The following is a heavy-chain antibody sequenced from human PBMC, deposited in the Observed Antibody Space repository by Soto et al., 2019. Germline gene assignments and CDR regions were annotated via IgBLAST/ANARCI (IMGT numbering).Heavy chain of an antibody. J-gene: IGHJ4*02. CDR2: IYYSGST. CDR3: ARDKRRNGGSFDY. V-gene: IGHV4-59*01. CDR1: GGSISSYY. D-gene: IGHD3-10*01. Sequence: SETLSLTCTVSGGSISSYYWSWIRQPPGKGLEWIGYIYYSGSTNYNPSLKSRVTISVDTSKNQFSLKLSSVTAADTAVYYCARDKRRNGGSFDYWGQGTPVTVSS.